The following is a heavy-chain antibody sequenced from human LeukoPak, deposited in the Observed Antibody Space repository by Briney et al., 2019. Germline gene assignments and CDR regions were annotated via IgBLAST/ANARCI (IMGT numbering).Heavy chain of an antibody. CDR3: ARGVDTHFDY. CDR2: INHSGYT. J-gene: IGHJ4*02. CDR1: GGSFSGYH. V-gene: IGHV4-34*01. Sequence: PSETLSLTCVVYGGSFSGYHWSWIRQPPGKGLEWIGEINHSGYTNYNPSVQSRVTISVDTSKNQFSLKLSSVTAADTAVYYCARGVDTHFDYWGQGTLVTVSS. D-gene: IGHD5-18*01.